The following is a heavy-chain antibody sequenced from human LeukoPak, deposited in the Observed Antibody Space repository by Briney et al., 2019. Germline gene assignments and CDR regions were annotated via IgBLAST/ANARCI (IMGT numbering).Heavy chain of an antibody. CDR2: IDPSDSYN. CDR3: ARHSYEYYGSGSSFDY. CDR1: GYSFTSYW. J-gene: IGHJ4*02. V-gene: IGHV5-10-1*01. Sequence: GESLKIFCKGSGYSFTSYWITWVRQMPGKGLEWMGRIDPSDSYNNYSPSFQGHVTISADKSVSTAYLQWSSLKASDTAIYYCARHSYEYYGSGSSFDYWGQGTLVTVSS. D-gene: IGHD3-10*01.